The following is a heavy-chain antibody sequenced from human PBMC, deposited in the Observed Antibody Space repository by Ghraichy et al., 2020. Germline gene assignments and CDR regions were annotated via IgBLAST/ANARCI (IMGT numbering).Heavy chain of an antibody. V-gene: IGHV4-59*01. CDR1: GDSLSPYS. J-gene: IGHJ4*02. D-gene: IGHD1-1*01. CDR2: FFNTWNT. CDR3: AREALGASGTTYFDS. Sequence: ESLTLTCTVSGDSLSPYSWSWIRQPPGKELEWIGYFFNTWNTNYNPSLKSRVSVSLDTSKNQFSLKLSSVTAADTAVYYCAREALGASGTTYFDSWGQGIQVTVSS.